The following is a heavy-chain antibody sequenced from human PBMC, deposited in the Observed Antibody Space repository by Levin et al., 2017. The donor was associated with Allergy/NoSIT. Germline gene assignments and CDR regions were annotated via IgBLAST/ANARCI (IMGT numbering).Heavy chain of an antibody. V-gene: IGHV4-34*01. CDR2: INHSGST. J-gene: IGHJ6*03. CDR1: GGSFSGYY. Sequence: SETLSLTCAVYGGSFSGYYWSWIRQPPGKGLEWIGEINHSGSTNYNPSLKSRVTISVDTSKNQFSLKLSSVTAADTAVYYCAREKEDIVVADYYYYMDGWGKGTTVTVSS. D-gene: IGHD2-15*01. CDR3: AREKEDIVVADYYYYMDG.